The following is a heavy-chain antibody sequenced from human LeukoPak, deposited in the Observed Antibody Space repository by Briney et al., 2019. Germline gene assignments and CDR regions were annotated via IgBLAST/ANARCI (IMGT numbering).Heavy chain of an antibody. Sequence: GESLKISCKGSGYSFPTYWIVWLRQMPGKGLEGMGIIYPGDSDTRYSPSFQGQVTTSADKSTPTASLQWSSLKASHTAMYYCARQHSYGSGSPSYGMDVWGQGTTVTVSS. D-gene: IGHD3-10*01. V-gene: IGHV5-51*01. J-gene: IGHJ6*02. CDR3: ARQHSYGSGSPSYGMDV. CDR1: GYSFPTYW. CDR2: IYPGDSDT.